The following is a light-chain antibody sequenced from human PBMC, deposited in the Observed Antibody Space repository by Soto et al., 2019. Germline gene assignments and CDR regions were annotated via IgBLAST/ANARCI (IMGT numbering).Light chain of an antibody. CDR1: QSVSNDF. CDR2: GAS. CDR3: QQYGSSPPRT. Sequence: ETVLPQAPGIRSLPQAEKPTLSCRAIQSVSNDFLAWYQQKPGQAPRLLIYGASTRATDVPDRFSGSGSGADFTLSISRLEHEDFAVYYCQQYGSSPPRTFGQGTKVDIK. J-gene: IGKJ1*01. V-gene: IGKV3-20*01.